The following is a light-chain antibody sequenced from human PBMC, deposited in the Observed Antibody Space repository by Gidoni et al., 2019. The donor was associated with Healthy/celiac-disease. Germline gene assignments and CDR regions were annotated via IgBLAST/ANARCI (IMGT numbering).Light chain of an antibody. V-gene: IGKV1-8*01. CDR1: QGISSY. CDR3: QQYYSYPYT. J-gene: IGKJ2*01. CDR2: AAS. Sequence: AIRMTQSPSSFSASTGDRVTITCRASQGISSYLAWYQQKPGKAPKLLIYAASTLKSGVPSRFSGSGSGTDFTLTISCLQSEDFATYYCQQYYSYPYTFXQXTKLEIK.